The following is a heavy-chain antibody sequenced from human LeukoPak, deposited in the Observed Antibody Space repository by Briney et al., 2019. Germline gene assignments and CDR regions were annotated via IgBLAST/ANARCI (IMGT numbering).Heavy chain of an antibody. CDR1: AFTFRSYA. Sequence: GGSLRLSCAASAFTFRSYAMSWVRQAGGKGLEWVSAISGSGISTYYADSVKGRFTISRDNSKNTLSLQMNSLRAEDTAVYYCAKSPTGNYYYGMDVWGQGTTVTVSS. D-gene: IGHD1-14*01. J-gene: IGHJ6*02. CDR2: ISGSGIST. CDR3: AKSPTGNYYYGMDV. V-gene: IGHV3-23*01.